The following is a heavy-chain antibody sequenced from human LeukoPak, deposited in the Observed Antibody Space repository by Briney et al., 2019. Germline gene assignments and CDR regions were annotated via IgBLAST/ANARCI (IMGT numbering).Heavy chain of an antibody. CDR2: IYTSGST. J-gene: IGHJ4*02. CDR3: ARDLVVRGLGFDY. D-gene: IGHD3-10*01. Sequence: SETLSLTCTVSGGSISSGSYYWSWIRQPAGKGLEWIGRIYTSGSTNYNPSLKSRVTISVDTSKNQFSRKLSSVTAADTAVYYCARDLVVRGLGFDYWGQGTLVTVSS. CDR1: GGSISSGSYY. V-gene: IGHV4-61*02.